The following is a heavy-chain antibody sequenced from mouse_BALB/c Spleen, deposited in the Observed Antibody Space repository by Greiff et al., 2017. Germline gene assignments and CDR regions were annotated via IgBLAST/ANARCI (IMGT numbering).Heavy chain of an antibody. D-gene: IGHD2-4*01. CDR1: GFNIKDYY. J-gene: IGHJ4*01. CDR2: IDPENGNT. CDR3: AIYYDYDYAMDY. V-gene: IGHV14-1*02. Sequence: VQLQQSGAELVRPGASVKLSCKASGFNIKDYYMHWVKQRPEQGLEWIGWIDPENGNTIYDPKFQGKASITADTSSNTAYLQLSSLTSEDTAVYYCAIYYDYDYAMDYWGQGTSVTVSS.